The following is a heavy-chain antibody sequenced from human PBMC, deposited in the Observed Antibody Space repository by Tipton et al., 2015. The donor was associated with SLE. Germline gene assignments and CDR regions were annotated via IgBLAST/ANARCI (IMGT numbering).Heavy chain of an antibody. V-gene: IGHV5-51*01. CDR3: ARHPVAGKRSRGAFDI. J-gene: IGHJ3*02. Sequence: QLVQSGAEVKKPGESLKISCKGSGYSFTSYWIGWVRQMPGKGLEWMGIIYPGDSDTRYSPSFQGQVTISADKSISTAYLQWSSLKASDTAMYYCARHPVAGKRSRGAFDIWGQGTMVTVSS. D-gene: IGHD6-19*01. CDR1: GYSFTSYW. CDR2: IYPGDSDT.